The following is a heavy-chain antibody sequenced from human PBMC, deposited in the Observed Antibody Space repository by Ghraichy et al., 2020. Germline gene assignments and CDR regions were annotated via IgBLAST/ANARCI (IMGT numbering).Heavy chain of an antibody. CDR1: GGSINSCGYY. D-gene: IGHD3-22*01. J-gene: IGHJ6*02. CDR3: ARPSRTFYYDSRGTQYYYYGMDV. Sequence: SQTLSLTCTVSGGSINSCGYYWSWIRQLPGKGLEWLGYIYYSGSTYYNPSLKSRLTMSVDTSKNQFSLKLSSVTAADTAVYYCARPSRTFYYDSRGTQYYYYGMDVWGQGTTVTVSS. CDR2: IYYSGST. V-gene: IGHV4-31*03.